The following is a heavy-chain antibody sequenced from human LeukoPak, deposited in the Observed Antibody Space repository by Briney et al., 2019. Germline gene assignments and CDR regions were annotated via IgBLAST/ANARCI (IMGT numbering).Heavy chain of an antibody. D-gene: IGHD3-16*01. Sequence: GRSLRLSCAASGFTFDDYAMHWVRQAPGKGLEWVSGISWNSAGIGYADSVKGRFTISRDNAKNLLFLQMNSLRVEDTAVYYCARDYWLGNRGLFYFNYWGQGTLVTVSS. CDR3: ARDYWLGNRGLFYFNY. CDR2: ISWNSAGI. J-gene: IGHJ4*02. V-gene: IGHV3-9*01. CDR1: GFTFDDYA.